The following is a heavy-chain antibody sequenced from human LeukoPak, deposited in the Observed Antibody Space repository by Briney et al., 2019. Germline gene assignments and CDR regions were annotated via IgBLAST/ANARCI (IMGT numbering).Heavy chain of an antibody. V-gene: IGHV3-48*04. CDR2: ISSSCSTI. J-gene: IGHJ4*02. D-gene: IGHD1-26*01. CDR3: ARGDSGSYYWVDY. Sequence: GGSLRLSCAASGFTVSSNYMSWVRQAPGKGLEWVSYISSSCSTIYYADSVKGRFTISRDNAKNSLYLQMNSLRAEDTAVYYCARGDSGSYYWVDYWGQGTLVTVSS. CDR1: GFTVSSNY.